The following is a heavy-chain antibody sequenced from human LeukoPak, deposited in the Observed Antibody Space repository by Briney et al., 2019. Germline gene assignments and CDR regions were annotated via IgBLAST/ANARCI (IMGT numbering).Heavy chain of an antibody. CDR1: GFTFSNCA. D-gene: IGHD2-2*01. J-gene: IGHJ6*02. Sequence: PGGSLRLSCAASGFTFSNCAMSWVRQAPGKGLEWVSSLSASGGTTYYADSVKGRFTISRDNSKNTLYLQMNSLRAEDTAVYYCAKPASSSTNCYFTGHGMGVWGQGTTVTVSS. V-gene: IGHV3-23*01. CDR3: AKPASSSTNCYFTGHGMGV. CDR2: LSASGGTT.